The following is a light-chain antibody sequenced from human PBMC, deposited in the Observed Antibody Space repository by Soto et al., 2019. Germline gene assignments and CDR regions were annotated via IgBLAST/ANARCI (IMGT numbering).Light chain of an antibody. J-gene: IGKJ2*01. CDR1: QSVGSY. CDR2: DAS. V-gene: IGKV3-11*01. CDR3: QQRSNRPPYT. Sequence: EIVLTQSPATLSLSPGERATLSCRASQSVGSYLAWYQQKPGQAPRLLIYDASNRATGIPARFSGSGSGTDFPLTISSLEPEDFAVYYCQQRSNRPPYTFGQGTKLEIK.